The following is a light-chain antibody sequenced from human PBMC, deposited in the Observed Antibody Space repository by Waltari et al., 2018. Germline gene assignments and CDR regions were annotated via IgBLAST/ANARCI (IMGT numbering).Light chain of an antibody. CDR3: GAWDGSLSSGV. J-gene: IGLJ3*02. CDR1: SPNIGNNY. Sequence: QSVLTQPPSVSAAPGQKVTISCSGSSPNIGNNYVSWYQQLPGTAPKLLIYETNKRPSGIPDRFSGSKSGTSATLGITGLQTGDEADYYCGAWDGSLSSGVFGGGTKLTVL. CDR2: ETN. V-gene: IGLV1-51*02.